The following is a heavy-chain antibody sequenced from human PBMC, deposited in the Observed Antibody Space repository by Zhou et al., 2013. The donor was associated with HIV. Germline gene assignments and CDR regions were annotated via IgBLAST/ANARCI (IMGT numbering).Heavy chain of an antibody. Sequence: VQLQESGPGLVKPPETLSLTCTVSGASISSYYWSWIRQPPGKGLEWIGYINTRWNSSYNSSLKSRVTISLDTSKNQFSLKLSSVTAADTAVYFCARDSLFGGNGMDVWGQGTTVTVSS. V-gene: IGHV4-4*09. CDR1: GASISSYY. D-gene: IGHD3-10*02. J-gene: IGHJ6*02. CDR2: INTRWNS. CDR3: ARDSLFGGNGMDV.